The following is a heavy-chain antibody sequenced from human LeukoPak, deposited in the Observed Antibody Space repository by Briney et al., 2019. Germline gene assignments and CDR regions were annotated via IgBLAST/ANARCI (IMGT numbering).Heavy chain of an antibody. D-gene: IGHD1-1*01. V-gene: IGHV4-59*08. CDR3: ARQGAGTRRGPFDY. CDR2: IYYSWST. Sequence: SETLSLTCTVSGGSISSYYWSWIRQPPGKGLEWIGYIYYSWSTNYNPSLKSRVTISVDTSKNQFSLKLSSVTAADTAVYYCARQGAGTRRGPFDYWGQGTLVTVSS. J-gene: IGHJ4*02. CDR1: GGSISSYY.